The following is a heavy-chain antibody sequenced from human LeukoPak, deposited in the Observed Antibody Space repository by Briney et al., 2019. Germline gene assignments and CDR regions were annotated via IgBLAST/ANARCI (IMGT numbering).Heavy chain of an antibody. CDR1: GGSFSGYY. Sequence: SETLSLTCAVYGGSFSGYYWSWIRQPPGKGLEWIGEINHSGSTNYNPSLKGRVTISVDTSKNQFSLKLSSVTAADTAVYYCARRYCSSTSCYMWDYWGQGTLVTVSS. J-gene: IGHJ4*02. CDR2: INHSGST. V-gene: IGHV4-34*01. CDR3: ARRYCSSTSCYMWDY. D-gene: IGHD2-2*02.